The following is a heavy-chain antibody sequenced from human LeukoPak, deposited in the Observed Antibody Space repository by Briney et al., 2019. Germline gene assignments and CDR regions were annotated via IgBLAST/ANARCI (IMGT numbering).Heavy chain of an antibody. V-gene: IGHV3-48*03. CDR2: ISSSGSTI. CDR3: ASPRGVTTDYYYYYGMDV. D-gene: IGHD4-11*01. Sequence: GGSLRLSCAASGFTLSSYEMNWVRQAPGKGLEWVSYISSSGSTIYYADSVKGRFTISRDNAKNSLYLQMNSLRAEDTAVYYCASPRGVTTDYYYYYGMDVWGKGTTVTVSS. CDR1: GFTLSSYE. J-gene: IGHJ6*04.